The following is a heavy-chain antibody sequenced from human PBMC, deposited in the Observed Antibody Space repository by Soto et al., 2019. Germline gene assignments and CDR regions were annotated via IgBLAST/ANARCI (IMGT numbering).Heavy chain of an antibody. D-gene: IGHD3-10*01. CDR2: IKQDGSEK. CDR1: GFTFSSYW. CDR3: ARDQLLWFGELFSLFDY. V-gene: IGHV3-7*01. J-gene: IGHJ4*02. Sequence: EVQLVESGGGLVQPGGSLRLSCAASGFTFSSYWMSWVRQAPGKGLERVANIKQDGSEKYYVDSVKGRFTISRDNAKNSLYLQMNSLRAEDTAVYYCARDQLLWFGELFSLFDYWGQGTLVTVSS.